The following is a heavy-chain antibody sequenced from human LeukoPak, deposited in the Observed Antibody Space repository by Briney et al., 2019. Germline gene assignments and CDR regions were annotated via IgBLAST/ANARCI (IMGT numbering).Heavy chain of an antibody. Sequence: GRSLRLSCAASGFAFDDYAMHWVRQAPGKGPEWVSGISWNSGSIGYADSVKGRFTISRDNAKNSLVLQMNSLRVEDTAVYFCARYPRLTTLGATAFDMWGQGTMVTVSS. J-gene: IGHJ3*02. CDR2: ISWNSGSI. CDR3: ARYPRLTTLGATAFDM. D-gene: IGHD5-12*01. V-gene: IGHV3-9*01. CDR1: GFAFDDYA.